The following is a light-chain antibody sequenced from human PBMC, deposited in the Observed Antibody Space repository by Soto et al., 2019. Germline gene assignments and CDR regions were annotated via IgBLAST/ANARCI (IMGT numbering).Light chain of an antibody. CDR1: PSVTND. CDR2: GAS. V-gene: IGKV3-15*01. CDR3: QQYNNWPT. Sequence: EIVMTQSPATLSVSPGERATLSCRASPSVTNDLAWYQQKPGQAPRLLIYGASTRATGIPARFSGSGSGTEFTLTISSLQSEDFAVYYCQQYNNWPTSGGGTKVDIK. J-gene: IGKJ4*01.